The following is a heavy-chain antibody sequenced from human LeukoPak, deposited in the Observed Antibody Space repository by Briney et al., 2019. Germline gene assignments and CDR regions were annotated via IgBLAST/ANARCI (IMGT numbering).Heavy chain of an antibody. D-gene: IGHD6-13*01. J-gene: IGHJ4*02. V-gene: IGHV3-15*01. CDR2: IKGRTDGGTP. CDR1: GFTFSSAW. CDR3: ILASAGPAY. Sequence: GGSLRLSCAASGFTFSSAWMTWFRQAPGKGLEWLGRIKGRTDGGTPDYAAPVKGRFTISRDHSKDTLYLQMNSLKTEDTGVYYCILASAGPAYWGQGALVTVSS.